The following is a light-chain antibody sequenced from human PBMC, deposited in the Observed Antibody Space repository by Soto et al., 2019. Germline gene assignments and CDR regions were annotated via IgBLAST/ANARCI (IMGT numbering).Light chain of an antibody. Sequence: EIVLTQSLDTLSVSPGEIATLSCRASQSVSSNLAWYQQKPGQAPRLLIYGASTRATGIPARFSGSGSGTDFTLTISSLQSEDFAVYYCQQFHDWPMTFGPGTKVEIK. CDR1: QSVSSN. V-gene: IGKV3-15*01. J-gene: IGKJ3*01. CDR3: QQFHDWPMT. CDR2: GAS.